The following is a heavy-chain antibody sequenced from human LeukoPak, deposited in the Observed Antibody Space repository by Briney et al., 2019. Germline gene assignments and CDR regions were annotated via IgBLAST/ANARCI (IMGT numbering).Heavy chain of an antibody. CDR2: IIPIFGTA. D-gene: IGHD3-3*01. J-gene: IGHJ4*02. V-gene: IGHV1-69*01. Sequence: ASVKVSCKASGGTFSSYAISWVRQAPGQGLEWMGGIIPIFGTANYAQKFQGRVTITADESTSTAYMELSSLRSEDTAVYYCARGPLYDFWSGLKIDYWGQGTLVTVSS. CDR3: ARGPLYDFWSGLKIDY. CDR1: GGTFSSYA.